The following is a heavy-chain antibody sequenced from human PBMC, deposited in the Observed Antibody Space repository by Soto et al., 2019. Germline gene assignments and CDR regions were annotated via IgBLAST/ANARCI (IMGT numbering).Heavy chain of an antibody. CDR2: ISYSGST. CDR1: GGSISSSSYY. V-gene: IGHV4-39*01. CDR3: ASANYGDYVVNAFDI. J-gene: IGHJ3*02. D-gene: IGHD4-17*01. Sequence: QLQLQESGPGLVKPSETLSLTCTVSGGSISSSSYYWGWIRQPPGKGLEWIGSISYSGSTYYNPSRKIRVTISVDTSKNQFSLKLSSVTAADTAVYYCASANYGDYVVNAFDIWGQGTMVTVSS.